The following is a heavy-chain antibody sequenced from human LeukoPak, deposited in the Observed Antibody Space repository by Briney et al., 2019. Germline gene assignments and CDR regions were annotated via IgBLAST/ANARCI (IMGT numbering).Heavy chain of an antibody. CDR2: IIPIFGTA. CDR3: ARGEAADYYYYYMDV. V-gene: IGHV1-69*13. CDR1: GGIFSKWS. Sequence: ASVKVSCKAIGGIFSKWSISWVRQAPGQGLEWVGGIIPIFGTANYAQKFQGRVTITADESTSTAYMELSSLRSEDTAVYYCARGEAADYYYYYMDVWGKGTTVTVSS. J-gene: IGHJ6*03. D-gene: IGHD6-13*01.